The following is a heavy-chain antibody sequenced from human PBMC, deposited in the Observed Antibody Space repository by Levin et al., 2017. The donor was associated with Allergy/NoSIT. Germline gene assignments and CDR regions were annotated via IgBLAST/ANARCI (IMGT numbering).Heavy chain of an antibody. Sequence: SQTLSLTCSVSGDSVKAHYWTWIRQPPGKGLEFLGYMYYSGSTDYNPSLRRRITMYVDMSKNEFSLRLKSVTAADTAVYYCARGIFAPALEPHFDYWGQGILVTVSS. J-gene: IGHJ4*02. V-gene: IGHV4-59*02. CDR1: GDSVKAHY. CDR2: MYYSGST. D-gene: IGHD2/OR15-2a*01. CDR3: ARGIFAPALEPHFDY.